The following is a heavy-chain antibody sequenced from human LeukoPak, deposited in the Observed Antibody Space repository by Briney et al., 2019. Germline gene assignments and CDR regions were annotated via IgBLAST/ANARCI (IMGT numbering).Heavy chain of an antibody. V-gene: IGHV3-21*01. CDR1: GFTFSSYS. Sequence: GGSLRLSCAASGFTFSSYSMNLVRQAPGKGLEWVSSISSSSSYIYYADSVKGRFTISRDNAKNSLYLQMNSLRAEDTAVYYCAREGQWLVRNGMDVWGQGTTVTVSS. CDR2: ISSSSSYI. J-gene: IGHJ6*02. D-gene: IGHD6-19*01. CDR3: AREGQWLVRNGMDV.